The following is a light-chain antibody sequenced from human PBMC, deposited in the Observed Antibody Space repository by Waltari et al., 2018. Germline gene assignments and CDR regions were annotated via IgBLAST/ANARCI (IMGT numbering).Light chain of an antibody. Sequence: QSALTQPASVSGSPGQSIPISCPGTRSDVGGHNLVSWYQQHPGKAPKLIIYEGNKWPSGVSHRFSGSKSGNTASLTISGLQAEDEADYYCCSFAGSTTWVFGGGTTLTVL. V-gene: IGLV2-23*01. J-gene: IGLJ3*02. CDR2: EGN. CDR1: RSDVGGHNL. CDR3: CSFAGSTTWV.